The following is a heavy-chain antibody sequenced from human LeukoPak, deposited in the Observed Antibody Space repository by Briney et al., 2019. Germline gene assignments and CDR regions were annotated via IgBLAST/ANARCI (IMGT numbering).Heavy chain of an antibody. D-gene: IGHD3-16*01. CDR1: GGSISSYY. CDR2: IYYSGNT. Sequence: SETLSLTCTVSGGSISSYYWSWLRQPPGKGLEWIGYIYYSGNTNYDPSLKSRVTISVDTSKNQLSVKLSSVTAADTAVYYCARAFTSPGGFDPWGQGTLVTVSS. V-gene: IGHV4-59*01. CDR3: ARAFTSPGGFDP. J-gene: IGHJ5*02.